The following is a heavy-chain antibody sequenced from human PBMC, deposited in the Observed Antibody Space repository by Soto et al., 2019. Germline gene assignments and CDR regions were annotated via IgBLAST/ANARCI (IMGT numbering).Heavy chain of an antibody. CDR3: AREPQGYSSSSLSYFDY. CDR2: IIPIFGTA. Sequence: SVKVSFKASGGTFSSYAISWVRQAPGQGLEWMGGIIPIFGTANYAQKFQGRVTITADESTSTAYMELSSLRSEDTAVYYCAREPQGYSSSSLSYFDYWGQGTLVTVSS. V-gene: IGHV1-69*13. J-gene: IGHJ4*02. CDR1: GGTFSSYA. D-gene: IGHD6-6*01.